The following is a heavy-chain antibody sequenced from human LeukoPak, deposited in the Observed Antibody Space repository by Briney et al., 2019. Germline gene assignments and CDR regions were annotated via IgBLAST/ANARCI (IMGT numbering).Heavy chain of an antibody. CDR3: ARGSYYGSGSYSDY. CDR1: GGSISSYY. Sequence: PSETLSLTCTVSGGSISSYYWSWIRQPPGKGLEWIGYIYYSGSTNYNPSLKSRVTISVDTSKNQFSLKLSSVTAADTAVYYCARGSYYGSGSYSDYWGQGTLVTVSS. V-gene: IGHV4-59*01. D-gene: IGHD3-10*01. J-gene: IGHJ4*02. CDR2: IYYSGST.